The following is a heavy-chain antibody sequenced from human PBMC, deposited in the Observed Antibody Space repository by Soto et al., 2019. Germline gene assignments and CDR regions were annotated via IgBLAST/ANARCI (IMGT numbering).Heavy chain of an antibody. CDR1: GFTIVKKA. CDR3: AKVRSIVATIDAFDI. V-gene: IGHV3-9*01. D-gene: IGHD5-12*01. Sequence: GFTIVKKAMRWVRQAPGKGLEWVSGISWNSGSIGYADSVKGRFTISRDNAKNSLYLQMNSLRAEDTALYYCAKVRSIVATIDAFDIWGQGTMVTVSS. J-gene: IGHJ3*02. CDR2: ISWNSGSI.